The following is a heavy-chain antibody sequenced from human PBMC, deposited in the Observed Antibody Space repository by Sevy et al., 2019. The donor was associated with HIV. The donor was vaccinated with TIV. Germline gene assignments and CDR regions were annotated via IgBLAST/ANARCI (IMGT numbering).Heavy chain of an antibody. V-gene: IGHV3-7*01. Sequence: GGSLRLSCAASGFTFSDSWMSWVRQAPEKGLEWVANTKQDGSKKYYVDSVKGRFIVSRDNVKKSLYLEMSSLRAEDTAVYYCARLKLHYDPYYFDLWGQGTLVTVSS. D-gene: IGHD3-16*01. J-gene: IGHJ4*02. CDR3: ARLKLHYDPYYFDL. CDR2: TKQDGSKK. CDR1: GFTFSDSW.